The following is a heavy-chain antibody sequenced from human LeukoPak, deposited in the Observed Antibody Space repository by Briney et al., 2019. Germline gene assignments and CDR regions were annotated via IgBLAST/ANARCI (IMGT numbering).Heavy chain of an antibody. CDR1: GGSISSSSYY. CDR2: IYYSGST. D-gene: IGHD6-19*01. J-gene: IGHJ4*02. CDR3: ARRPSSADTTPFDY. V-gene: IGHV4-39*01. Sequence: PSETLSLTCTVSGGSISSSSYYWGWIRQPPGKGLEWLGRIYYSGSTYYNPSLKSRVTISVDTSKNQFSLKLSSVTAADTAVYYCARRPSSADTTPFDYWGQGTLVTVSS.